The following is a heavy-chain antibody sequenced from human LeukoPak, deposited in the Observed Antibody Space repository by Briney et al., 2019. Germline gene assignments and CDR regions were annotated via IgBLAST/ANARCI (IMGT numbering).Heavy chain of an antibody. Sequence: PGGSLRLSCAASGFTFSSYGMHWVRQAPGKGLEWVAVISYDGSNKYYADSVKGRFTISRDYSKNTLYLQMNSLRAEDTAVYYCAKDIGGGYYLDYYFDYWGQGTLVTVSS. J-gene: IGHJ4*02. CDR1: GFTFSSYG. V-gene: IGHV3-30*18. D-gene: IGHD3-22*01. CDR3: AKDIGGGYYLDYYFDY. CDR2: ISYDGSNK.